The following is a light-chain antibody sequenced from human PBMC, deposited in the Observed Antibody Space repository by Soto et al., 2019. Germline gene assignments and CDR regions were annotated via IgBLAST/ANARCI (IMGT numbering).Light chain of an antibody. Sequence: EIVLTQSPATLSLSPGERVTLSCRASQSVSSNLAWYQQKPGQAPRLLIHGASTRAIGIPARFSGSESGTEFTLTISSLQSKDFAVYYCQQYNNWPLLFGGGTKVDIK. CDR1: QSVSSN. V-gene: IGKV3-15*01. J-gene: IGKJ4*01. CDR3: QQYNNWPLL. CDR2: GAS.